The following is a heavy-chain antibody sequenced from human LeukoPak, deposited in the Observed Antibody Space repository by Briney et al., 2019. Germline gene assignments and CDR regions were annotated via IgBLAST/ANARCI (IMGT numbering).Heavy chain of an antibody. V-gene: IGHV5-10-1*01. CDR2: IDPSDSYT. J-gene: IGHJ4*02. Sequence: GESLRISRKGSGYSFTSYWISWVRQMPGKGLEWMGRIDPSDSYTRYSPSFQGHVTISVDKSMSTAYLQWSSLKASDTAMYYCARHQGFGESAFIYWGQGTLVTVSS. CDR1: GYSFTSYW. D-gene: IGHD3-10*01. CDR3: ARHQGFGESAFIY.